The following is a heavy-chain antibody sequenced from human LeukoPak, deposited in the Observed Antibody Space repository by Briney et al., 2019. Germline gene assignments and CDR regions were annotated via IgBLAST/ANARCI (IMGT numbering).Heavy chain of an antibody. CDR3: AKGAYYSDNSGYYSYYFDS. D-gene: IGHD3-22*01. V-gene: IGHV3-23*01. Sequence: GGSLRLSCAASGFTFSSDAMSWVRQAAGKGLEWVAAISGTGTSTYYADSVKGRFTISRDNSKTTLYLQMNSLKAEDTAVYYCAKGAYYSDNSGYYSYYFDSWGLGTLVTVSS. CDR2: ISGTGTST. J-gene: IGHJ4*02. CDR1: GFTFSSDA.